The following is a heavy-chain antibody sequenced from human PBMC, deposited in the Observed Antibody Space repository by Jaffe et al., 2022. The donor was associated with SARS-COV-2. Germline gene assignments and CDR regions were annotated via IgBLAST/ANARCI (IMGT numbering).Heavy chain of an antibody. CDR2: IWYDGSNK. J-gene: IGHJ4*02. CDR3: ARDQGCSGGSCYSGPADY. V-gene: IGHV3-33*01. D-gene: IGHD2-15*01. Sequence: QVQLVESGGGVVQPGRSLRLSCAASGFTFSSYGMHWVRQAPGKGLEWVAVIWYDGSNKYYADSVKGRFTISRDNSKNTLYLQMNSLRAEDTAVYYCARDQGCSGGSCYSGPADYWGQGTLVTVSS. CDR1: GFTFSSYG.